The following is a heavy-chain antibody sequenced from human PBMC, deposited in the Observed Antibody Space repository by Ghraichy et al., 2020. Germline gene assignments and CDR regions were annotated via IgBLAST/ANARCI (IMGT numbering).Heavy chain of an antibody. J-gene: IGHJ4*02. CDR1: GYSFTSYW. CDR3: ARSWIQNSKGYYFDY. CDR2: FYPGDSDT. D-gene: IGHD4-23*01. V-gene: IGHV5-51*01. Sequence: GESLNISCKGSGYSFTSYWIAWVRQMPGKGLEWMGIFYPGDSDTRYSPSFQGQVTISADKSISTAYLQWSSLKASDTALYYCARSWIQNSKGYYFDYWGQGTLVTVSS.